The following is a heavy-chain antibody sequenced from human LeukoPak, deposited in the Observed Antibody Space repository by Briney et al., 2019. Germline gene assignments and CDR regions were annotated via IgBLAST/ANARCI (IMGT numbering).Heavy chain of an antibody. D-gene: IGHD3-10*01. Sequence: PGGSLRPSCEASGFTFSNYGMHWVRQAPGKGLEWVAFIRYDGGNKYYAESVKGRFTVSRDNSKNTLYLQMNSLRAEDTAVYYCARDAHYYGGPFDYWGQGTLVTVSS. V-gene: IGHV3-30*02. CDR2: IRYDGGNK. J-gene: IGHJ4*02. CDR1: GFTFSNYG. CDR3: ARDAHYYGGPFDY.